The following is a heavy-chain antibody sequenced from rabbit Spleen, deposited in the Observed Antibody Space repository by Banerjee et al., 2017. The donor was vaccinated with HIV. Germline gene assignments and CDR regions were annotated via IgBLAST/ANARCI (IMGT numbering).Heavy chain of an antibody. Sequence: QEQLEESAGGLVQPGGSLKLSCKASGFTLSSYYMNWVRQAPGKGLEWIACINTATGKPVYASWAKGRFTISKTSSTTVTLQMTSLTAADTATYCCARDLAGVIGWNFSLWGPGTLVTVS. D-gene: IGHD4-1*01. CDR2: INTATGKP. CDR1: GFTLSSYYM. J-gene: IGHJ6*01. V-gene: IGHV1S45*01. CDR3: ARDLAGVIGWNFSL.